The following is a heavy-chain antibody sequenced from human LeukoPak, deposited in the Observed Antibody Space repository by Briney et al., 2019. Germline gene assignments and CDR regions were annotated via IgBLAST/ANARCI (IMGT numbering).Heavy chain of an antibody. CDR2: VYYSGIT. V-gene: IGHV4-59*01. CDR3: ARVLVSNGSST. CDR1: GASISGYY. Sequence: PSETLSLTCSVSGASISGYYYNWIRQPPGKGLEWIGYVYYSGITNFNPSLKSRVTMSVDTSKNQFSLKVSSVTAAGTAVYYCARVLVSNGSSTWGQGTLVTVSS. D-gene: IGHD3-22*01. J-gene: IGHJ5*02.